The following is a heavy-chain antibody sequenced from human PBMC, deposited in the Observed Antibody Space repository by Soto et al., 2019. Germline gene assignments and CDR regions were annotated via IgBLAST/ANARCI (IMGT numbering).Heavy chain of an antibody. Sequence: QVQLVQSGAEVKKPGSSVKVSCKASGGTFSSYAISWVRQAPGQGLEWMGGIIPIFGTANYAQKFQGRVTITADESTSTAYMELSSQRSEDTAVYYCARVGRIAALWDYFDYWGQGTLVTVSS. CDR2: IIPIFGTA. D-gene: IGHD6-13*01. J-gene: IGHJ4*02. CDR1: GGTFSSYA. V-gene: IGHV1-69*01. CDR3: ARVGRIAALWDYFDY.